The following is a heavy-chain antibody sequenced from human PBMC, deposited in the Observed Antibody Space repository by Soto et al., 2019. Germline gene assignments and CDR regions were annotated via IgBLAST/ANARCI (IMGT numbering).Heavy chain of an antibody. D-gene: IGHD3-10*01. CDR2: ISGSGDST. Sequence: GGSLILSCAASGFTFSTYTMTWARQAPGKGLEWVSGISGSGDSTHYADSVKGRFTISRDNSKNTLYLEMTSLRAEDTAVYYCAQDITGTMIWGGLIRPNAFDIWGQGTMVTVSS. J-gene: IGHJ3*02. CDR3: AQDITGTMIWGGLIRPNAFDI. V-gene: IGHV3-23*01. CDR1: GFTFSTYT.